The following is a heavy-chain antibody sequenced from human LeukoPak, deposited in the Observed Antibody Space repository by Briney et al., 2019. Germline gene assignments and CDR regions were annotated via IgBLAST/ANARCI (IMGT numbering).Heavy chain of an antibody. CDR1: GFTFNNAW. CDR2: IESQKDGGTT. CDR3: TTDRVNMHRSGWHYFDN. D-gene: IGHD6-19*01. J-gene: IGHJ4*02. V-gene: IGHV3-15*04. Sequence: GGSLRLSCATSGFTFNNAWMSWVRQAPGKGLEWVGRIESQKDGGTTDYAAPVRGRFVISRDDSKNTLYLHMNFVKTEDAAVYYCTTDRVNMHRSGWHYFDNWGQGSLVIVSS.